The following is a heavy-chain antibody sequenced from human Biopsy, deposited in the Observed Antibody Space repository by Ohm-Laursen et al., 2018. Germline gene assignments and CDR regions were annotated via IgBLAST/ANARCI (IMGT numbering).Heavy chain of an antibody. V-gene: IGHV1-46*01. J-gene: IGHJ4*02. D-gene: IGHD6-19*01. CDR1: GFSFTGYY. CDR2: INPSGSTT. CDR3: ARNTGWYGDLYYFDY. Sequence: ASVKVSCKASGFSFTGYYIHWVRQAPGQGLEWMGMINPSGSTTSYPQIFQGRVTMTRDTSKSTVYMELSSLRSADTAVYFCARNTGWYGDLYYFDYWGQRTLVTVSS.